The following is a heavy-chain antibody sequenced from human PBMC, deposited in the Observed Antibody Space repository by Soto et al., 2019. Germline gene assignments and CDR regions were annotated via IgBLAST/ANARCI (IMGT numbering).Heavy chain of an antibody. V-gene: IGHV4-34*01. CDR3: ARGEGGFQY. CDR2: INHSGST. CDR1: GGSFRGYY. J-gene: IGHJ1*01. Sequence: QVHLQQWGAGLLKPSETLSLTCAVYGGSFRGYYWSWIRQPPGKGLEWIGEINHSGSTNYNSSLKSRVTISADTSKNQFSLRLNSMTAPDTAVYYCARGEGGFQYWGQGTLVTVSS.